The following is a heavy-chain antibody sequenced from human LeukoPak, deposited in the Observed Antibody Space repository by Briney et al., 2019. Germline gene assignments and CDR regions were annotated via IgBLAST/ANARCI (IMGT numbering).Heavy chain of an antibody. CDR2: IRSKAYGGTT. CDR1: AFTFGDYA. V-gene: IGHV3-49*03. J-gene: IGHJ4*02. CDR3: TSRRGSYPAVDY. Sequence: GGSLRLSCTASAFTFGDYAMSWFRQAPGKGLEWVGFIRSKAYGGTTEYAASVKGGFTISRDDSKSIAYLQMNSLKTEDTAVYNCTSRRGSYPAVDYWGQGTLVTVSS. D-gene: IGHD1-26*01.